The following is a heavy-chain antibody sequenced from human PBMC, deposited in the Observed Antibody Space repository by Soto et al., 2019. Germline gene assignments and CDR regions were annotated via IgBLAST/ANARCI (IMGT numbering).Heavy chain of an antibody. CDR3: ARTAPGELLDY. V-gene: IGHV1-18*01. Sequence: QVQLVQSEAEVKKPGASVKVSCKASGYTFTSYSVTWLRQAPGQGLEWMGWIRTDNGNTNYAQKLHGRVTMTAHTSTNTAHRELKSLTFDETAVSYCARTAPGELLDYWGQGTRVTVS. J-gene: IGHJ4*02. D-gene: IGHD3-10*01. CDR2: IRTDNGNT. CDR1: GYTFTSYS.